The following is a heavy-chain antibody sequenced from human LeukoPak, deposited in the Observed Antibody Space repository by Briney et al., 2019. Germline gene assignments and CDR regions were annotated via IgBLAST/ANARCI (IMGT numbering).Heavy chain of an antibody. CDR2: IYYSGST. CDR1: GGSISSSSYY. Sequence: SETLSLTCTVSGGSISSSSYYWGWIRQPPGKGLEWIGSIYYSGSTYYNPSLKSRVTISVDTSKNQFSLKLSSVTAADTAVYYCARQYSGSYYYYYMDVWGKGTTVTISS. D-gene: IGHD1-26*01. J-gene: IGHJ6*03. CDR3: ARQYSGSYYYYYMDV. V-gene: IGHV4-39*01.